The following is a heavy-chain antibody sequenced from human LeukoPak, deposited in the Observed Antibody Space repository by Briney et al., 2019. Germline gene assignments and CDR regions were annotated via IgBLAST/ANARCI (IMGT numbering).Heavy chain of an antibody. Sequence: SETLSLTCTVSGGSISSSSYYWGWIRQPPGKGLEWIGSIYYSGSTNYNPSLKSRVTISVDTSKNQFSLKLSSVTAADTAVYYCARGRRGIQLWLHHYYYMDVWGKGTTVTVSS. J-gene: IGHJ6*03. CDR1: GGSISSSSYY. CDR3: ARGRRGIQLWLHHYYYMDV. D-gene: IGHD5-18*01. V-gene: IGHV4-39*07. CDR2: IYYSGST.